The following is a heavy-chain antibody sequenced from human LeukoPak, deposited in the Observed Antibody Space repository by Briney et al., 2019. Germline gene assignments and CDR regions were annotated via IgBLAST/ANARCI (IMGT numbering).Heavy chain of an antibody. J-gene: IGHJ3*02. V-gene: IGHV3-64*01. CDR2: MSSNGGST. CDR3: ERENPPHGAFDI. CDR1: GFTFSSYA. Sequence: GGSLRLSYSASGFTFSSYAMHWVRQATVKKLKYVSAMSSNGGSTYYANSVKGRFTISRDNSKNKLYLQMGSLRAEDMAVYYCERENPPHGAFDIWGQETMVTVSS.